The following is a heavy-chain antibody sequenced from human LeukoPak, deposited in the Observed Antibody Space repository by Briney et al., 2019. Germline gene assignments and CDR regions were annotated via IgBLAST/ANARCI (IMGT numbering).Heavy chain of an antibody. CDR2: IYYSGST. D-gene: IGHD1-26*01. V-gene: IGHV4-38-2*02. J-gene: IGHJ3*01. Sequence: PSETLSLTCTVSGYSLNNGDYRGWIRQPPGEGVEWIGSIYYSGSTHYISSLKRRLTISVDTSKNQVSLKQNSVTAADTALYYCARNSSVIVGCVARGTFDVWGPGTRVTVSS. CDR3: ARNSSVIVGCVARGTFDV. CDR1: GYSLNNGDY.